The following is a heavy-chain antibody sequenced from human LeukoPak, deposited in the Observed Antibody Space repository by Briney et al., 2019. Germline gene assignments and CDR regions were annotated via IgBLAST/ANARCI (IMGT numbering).Heavy chain of an antibody. Sequence: GRSLRLSCAASGFTFSGYGMHWVRQAPGKGLEWVAVMSSDGNNKYYADSVKGRFTISRDNSKNTLYLQMNSLRAEDTAVYYCASPPDQLLLDYWGQGTLVTVSS. D-gene: IGHD2-2*01. J-gene: IGHJ4*02. CDR3: ASPPDQLLLDY. V-gene: IGHV3-30*03. CDR2: MSSDGNNK. CDR1: GFTFSGYG.